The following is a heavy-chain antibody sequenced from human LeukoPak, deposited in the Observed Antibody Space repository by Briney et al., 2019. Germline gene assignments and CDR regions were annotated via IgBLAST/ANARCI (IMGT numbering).Heavy chain of an antibody. D-gene: IGHD5-18*01. V-gene: IGHV3-30*02. CDR2: IRNEGNKK. J-gene: IGHJ4*02. Sequence: GGSLRLSCVASGFTFSTSGMHGVRQSPGKGLDWVAFIRNEGNKKNYAESVKGRFTISRDNTKNTLYLQMDSLSAADTAVYYCVKVDTWGQGTLVTVSS. CDR3: VKVDT. CDR1: GFTFSTSG.